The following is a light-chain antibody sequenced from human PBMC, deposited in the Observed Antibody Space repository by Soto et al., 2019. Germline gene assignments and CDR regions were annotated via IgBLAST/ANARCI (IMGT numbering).Light chain of an antibody. V-gene: IGKV1-39*01. CDR1: QSTSSY. Sequence: MTQSPSYLSASVGDRITITCRASQSTSSYLNWYQQKPGKAPKLLIYAASSLQSGVPSRFSGSGSGTDFTLTISSLQPEDFATYYCQQSYSTPITFGQGTRLEIK. CDR3: QQSYSTPIT. CDR2: AAS. J-gene: IGKJ5*01.